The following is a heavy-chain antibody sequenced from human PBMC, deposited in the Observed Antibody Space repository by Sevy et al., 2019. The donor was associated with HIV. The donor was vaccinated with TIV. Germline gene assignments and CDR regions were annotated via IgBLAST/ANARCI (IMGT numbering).Heavy chain of an antibody. J-gene: IGHJ4*02. CDR3: ARGKLDYGDYYYFDY. Sequence: GGSLRLSCAASGFTVSTNYMSWVRQAPGKGLEWVSVIYSAPSTYYTDSVKGRLTISRDNSKNTLYLQMNSLRAEDTAVYYCARGKLDYGDYYYFDYWGQGTLVTVSS. D-gene: IGHD4-17*01. CDR1: GFTVSTNY. CDR2: IYSAPST. V-gene: IGHV3-53*01.